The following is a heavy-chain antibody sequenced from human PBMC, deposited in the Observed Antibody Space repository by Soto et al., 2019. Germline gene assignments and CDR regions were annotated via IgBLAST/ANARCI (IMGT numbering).Heavy chain of an antibody. D-gene: IGHD3-10*01. CDR1: GFIFKMYW. J-gene: IGHJ4*02. Sequence: GGSLRLSCAASGFIFKMYWMHWVRQSPGKGLVWISRIYNDGTYSDYADSVRGRFAISRDNVNDTLYLQMNNLRAEDSGLYYCTRGPRPISTGTGAYWGQGTQVTVSS. CDR2: IYNDGTYS. V-gene: IGHV3-74*01. CDR3: TRGPRPISTGTGAY.